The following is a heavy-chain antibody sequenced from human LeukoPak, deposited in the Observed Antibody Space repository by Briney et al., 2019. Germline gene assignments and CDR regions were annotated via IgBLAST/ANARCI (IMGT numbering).Heavy chain of an antibody. V-gene: IGHV4-39*07. CDR3: SRRDCSRTDCFYWYFDL. J-gene: IGHJ2*01. Sequence: SETLSLTCSVSGGSISSASYYWSFIRQPPGKGLEWVGSIYYSGSTYFNPSLKSRVTISVDTSKNKFSLKLRSVTAADTAVYYCSRRDCSRTDCFYWYFDLWGRGALLTVSS. D-gene: IGHD2-2*01. CDR1: GGSISSASYY. CDR2: IYYSGST.